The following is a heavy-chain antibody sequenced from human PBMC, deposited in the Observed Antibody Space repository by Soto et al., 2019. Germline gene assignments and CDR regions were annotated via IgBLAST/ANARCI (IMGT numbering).Heavy chain of an antibody. CDR2: INPSSGDT. Sequence: ASVKVSYKASGYTFTNHYLHGVGQSAGQGLQWMGCINPSSGDTNYAQQFQGLVTMTRDTSISTAYMELRSLRSDDTAVYYCARERYSDYNLFDYWGQGALVTAPQ. J-gene: IGHJ4*02. D-gene: IGHD5-12*01. CDR3: ARERYSDYNLFDY. V-gene: IGHV1-2*04. CDR1: GYTFTNHY.